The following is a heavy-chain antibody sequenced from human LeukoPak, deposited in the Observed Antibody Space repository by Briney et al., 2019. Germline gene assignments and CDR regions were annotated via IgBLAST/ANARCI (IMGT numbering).Heavy chain of an antibody. CDR3: AKGILTTVSKYRYYYGMDV. CDR2: ISYDGSNK. Sequence: GGSLRHSSAASGFTFSSYGMYWVRHAPGKRLEWVSVISYDGSNKYYADSVKGRFTISRDNSKNTLYLQMNSLRAEDTAMYYCAKGILTTVSKYRYYYGMDVWGQGTTVTVSS. CDR1: GFTFSSYG. J-gene: IGHJ6*02. D-gene: IGHD4-17*01. V-gene: IGHV3-30*18.